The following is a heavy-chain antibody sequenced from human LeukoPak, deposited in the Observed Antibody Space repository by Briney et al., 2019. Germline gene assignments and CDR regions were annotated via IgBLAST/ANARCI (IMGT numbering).Heavy chain of an antibody. CDR1: GFTFTSYA. J-gene: IGHJ4*02. V-gene: IGHV3-23*01. D-gene: IGHD6-19*01. Sequence: GGSLRLSCAASGFTFTSYAMSWVRQAPGKGLEWVSSISDSSGHTYYADSVRGRFTISRDNSKNTVFLQMNSLRAEDTAIYYCAKDGVWQSYYFDYWGQGTLVTVSS. CDR2: ISDSSGHT. CDR3: AKDGVWQSYYFDY.